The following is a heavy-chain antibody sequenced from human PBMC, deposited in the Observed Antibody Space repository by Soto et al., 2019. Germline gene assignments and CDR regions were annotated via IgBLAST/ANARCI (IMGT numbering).Heavy chain of an antibody. CDR3: ARGSHVLRFLEWLLHYYYHYYMEA. D-gene: IGHD3-3*01. CDR1: GYTFTSYG. V-gene: IGHV1-18*01. J-gene: IGHJ6*03. CDR2: ISAYNGNT. Sequence: ASVKVSFKASGYTFTSYGISWVRQAPGQGLEWMGWISAYNGNTNYAQKLQGRVTMTTDTSTSTAYMELRSLRSDDTAVYYCARGSHVLRFLEWLLHYYYHYYMEAWGKGTTVTVSS.